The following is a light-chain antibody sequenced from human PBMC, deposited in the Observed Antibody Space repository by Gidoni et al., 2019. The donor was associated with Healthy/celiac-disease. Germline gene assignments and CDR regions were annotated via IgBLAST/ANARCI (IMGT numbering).Light chain of an antibody. CDR1: QSVSSSY. J-gene: IGKJ1*01. V-gene: IGKV3-20*01. Sequence: IVLTQSPGTLSLSPGERATLSCRASQSVSSSYLAWYQQKPGQAPRLLIYGASSRATGIPDRFGGSGSGTDFTLTISRLEPEDFAVYYCQQYGSSPWTFGQGTKVEIK. CDR3: QQYGSSPWT. CDR2: GAS.